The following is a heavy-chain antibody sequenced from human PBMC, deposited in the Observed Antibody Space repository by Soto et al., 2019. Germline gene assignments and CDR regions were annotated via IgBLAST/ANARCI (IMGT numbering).Heavy chain of an antibody. V-gene: IGHV4-34*01. D-gene: IGHD3-10*01. J-gene: IGHJ6*02. Sequence: PSETLSLTSTPYGRSFSVYYWSWIRQPPGQGLKWIGEINHSRSTNYNPSLKSRVTISVDTSKILFFLKLSSVTAADTAVYYCARLCITMVRGVISPIRVYYGMDVWGQGT. CDR1: GRSFSVYY. CDR3: ARLCITMVRGVISPIRVYYGMDV. CDR2: INHSRST.